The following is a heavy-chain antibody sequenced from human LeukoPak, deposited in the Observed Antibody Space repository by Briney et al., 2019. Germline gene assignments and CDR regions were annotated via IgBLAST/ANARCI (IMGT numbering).Heavy chain of an antibody. CDR1: GGSISSSSYY. CDR3: ARQRYYYGSGSYRPLDY. J-gene: IGHJ4*02. CDR2: ISYSGTT. D-gene: IGHD3-10*01. V-gene: IGHV4-39*01. Sequence: SETLSLTYTVSGGSISSSSYYWDWIRQPPGKGLEWIGSISYSGTTYYNPSLKSRVTISVDTSKNQFSLKLNSVTAADTAVYYCARQRYYYGSGSYRPLDYWGQGTLVTVSS.